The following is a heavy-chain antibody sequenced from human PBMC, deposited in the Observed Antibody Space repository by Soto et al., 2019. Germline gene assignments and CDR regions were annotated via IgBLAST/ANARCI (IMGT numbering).Heavy chain of an antibody. CDR3: ARDQGAGSGSYSAYWFDP. CDR2: IYYSGST. CDR1: GGSISSGGYY. Sequence: SETLSLTCTVSGGSISSGGYYWSWIRQHPGKGLEWIGYIYYSGSTYYNPSLKSRVTISVDTSKNQFSLKLSSVTAADTAVYYCARDQGAGSGSYSAYWFDPWGQGTLVTVSS. J-gene: IGHJ5*02. D-gene: IGHD3-10*01. V-gene: IGHV4-31*03.